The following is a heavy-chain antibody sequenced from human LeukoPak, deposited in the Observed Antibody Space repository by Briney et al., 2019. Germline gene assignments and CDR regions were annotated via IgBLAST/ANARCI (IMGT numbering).Heavy chain of an antibody. V-gene: IGHV4-59*01. CDR3: ARAEKAVTGTLDY. CDR2: MYNRGST. Sequence: PSETLSLTCTVSGDSISNYYWSWIRQSPGKDLEWIGYMYNRGSTIYNPSLKSRVTISTDTSKNQFSLRLTSVTAADTAVYYCARAEKAVTGTLDYWGQGTLITVSS. J-gene: IGHJ4*02. D-gene: IGHD6-19*01. CDR1: GDSISNYY.